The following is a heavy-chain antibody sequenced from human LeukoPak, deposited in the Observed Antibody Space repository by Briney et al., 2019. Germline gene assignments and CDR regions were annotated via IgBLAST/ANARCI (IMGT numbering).Heavy chain of an antibody. Sequence: GGSLRLSCAASGFTVSSNYMSWVRQAPGKGLEWVSVIYSGGSTYYADSVKGRFTISRDNSKNTLYLQMNSLTAADTAVYYCARDTYHYDFWSGYHEGGWFDPWGQGTLVTVSS. V-gene: IGHV3-53*01. CDR2: IYSGGST. J-gene: IGHJ5*02. CDR1: GFTVSSNY. D-gene: IGHD3-3*01. CDR3: ARDTYHYDFWSGYHEGGWFDP.